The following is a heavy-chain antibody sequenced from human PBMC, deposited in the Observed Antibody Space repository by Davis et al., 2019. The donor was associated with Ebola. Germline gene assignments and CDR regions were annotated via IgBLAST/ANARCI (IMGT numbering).Heavy chain of an antibody. J-gene: IGHJ4*02. V-gene: IGHV3-11*01. Sequence: LSLTCAASGFTLSDYYMSWIRPAPGKGLERVSYISSSGSTIYYADSVKGRFTISRDNAKNSLYLQMNSLRAEDTAVYYCAVTYYYDSSGYYPYKFDYWGQGTLVTVSS. D-gene: IGHD3-22*01. CDR3: AVTYYYDSSGYYPYKFDY. CDR1: GFTLSDYY. CDR2: ISSSGSTI.